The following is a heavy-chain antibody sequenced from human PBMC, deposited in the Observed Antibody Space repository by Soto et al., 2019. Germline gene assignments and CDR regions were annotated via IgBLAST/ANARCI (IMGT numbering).Heavy chain of an antibody. CDR1: GYTFTSFA. D-gene: IGHD6-25*01. V-gene: IGHV1-3*05. Sequence: QVQLVQSGSEEKKPGASVRVSCKASGYTFTSFAIHWVRQAPGHRLECMGWINAGNGNTKYSQKFQGRVTITRHTSASTAYMGLSSLRNEDTAVSCCARGGVSALFDFWAQGTLVTVSS. J-gene: IGHJ4*02. CDR3: ARGGVSALFDF. CDR2: INAGNGNT.